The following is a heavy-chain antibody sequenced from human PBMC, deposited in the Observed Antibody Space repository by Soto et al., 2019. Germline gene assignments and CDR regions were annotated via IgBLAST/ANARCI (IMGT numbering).Heavy chain of an antibody. CDR1: GYSFTSYW. Sequence: GESLKISCKGSGYSFTSYWISWLRQMPGKGLEWMGRIDPSDSYTNYSPSFQGHVTISADRSISTAYLQWSSLKASDTAMYYCARRGAAAGTYYYYGMDVWGQGTTVTVSS. V-gene: IGHV5-10-1*01. CDR2: IDPSDSYT. J-gene: IGHJ6*02. D-gene: IGHD6-13*01. CDR3: ARRGAAAGTYYYYGMDV.